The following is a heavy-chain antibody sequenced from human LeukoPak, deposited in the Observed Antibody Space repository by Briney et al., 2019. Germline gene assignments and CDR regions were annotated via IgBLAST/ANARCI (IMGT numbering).Heavy chain of an antibody. D-gene: IGHD3-10*01. J-gene: IGHJ4*02. CDR1: GYTFTDYF. CDR3: ARKFLGSRGYYFDY. V-gene: IGHV1-8*02. CDR2: MNPNTGNT. Sequence: GASVKVSCEASGYTFTDYFLHWVRQATGQGLEWMGWMNPNTGNTGYAQKFQGRVTMTRDTSISTAYMELSSLRSDDTAVYYCARKFLGSRGYYFDYWGQGTLVTVSS.